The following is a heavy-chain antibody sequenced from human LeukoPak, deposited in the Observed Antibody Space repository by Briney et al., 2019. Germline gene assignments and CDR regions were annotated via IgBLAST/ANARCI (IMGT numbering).Heavy chain of an antibody. J-gene: IGHJ6*02. Sequence: PSETLSLTCTVSGGSISSYYWSWIRQPPGKGLEWIGYIYYSGSTNYNPSLKSRVTISVDTSKNQFSLKLSSVTAADTAVYYCARLRRTEYSSSWYLPPYYYYYGVDVWGQGTTVTVSS. V-gene: IGHV4-59*08. CDR3: ARLRRTEYSSSWYLPPYYYYYGVDV. CDR1: GGSISSYY. CDR2: IYYSGST. D-gene: IGHD6-13*01.